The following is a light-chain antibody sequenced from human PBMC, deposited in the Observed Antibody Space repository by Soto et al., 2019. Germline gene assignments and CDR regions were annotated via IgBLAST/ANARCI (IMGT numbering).Light chain of an antibody. V-gene: IGKV3-15*01. CDR2: GAS. Sequence: EIVMTQSPATLSVSPGERATLSCRASQSVSSNLAWYQQKPGQAPRLLIYGASTRATGIPARFSGSGSGTEFTLTISSLHSEDFAIYYCQQFNNWPRTSGQGPRVDIK. CDR3: QQFNNWPRT. CDR1: QSVSSN. J-gene: IGKJ1*01.